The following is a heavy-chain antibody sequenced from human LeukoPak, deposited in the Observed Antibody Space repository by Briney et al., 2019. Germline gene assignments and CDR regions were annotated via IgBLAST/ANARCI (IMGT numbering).Heavy chain of an antibody. Sequence: GGSLRLSCEASGFTFGNFGMTWVRQAPGKGLQWVSGITGSTTWTYYAASVKGRFTVSRDNSQNTLHLQMNILRADDTAVYYCARELVSSGTGYFDLWGRGTLVTVSS. J-gene: IGHJ2*01. CDR3: ARELVSSGTGYFDL. V-gene: IGHV3-23*01. D-gene: IGHD3-10*02. CDR1: GFTFGNFG. CDR2: ITGSTTWT.